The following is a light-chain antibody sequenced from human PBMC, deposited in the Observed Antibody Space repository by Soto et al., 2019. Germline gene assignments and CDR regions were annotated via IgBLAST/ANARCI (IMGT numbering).Light chain of an antibody. CDR3: TLYTGSPTLGV. Sequence: QSALTRPASVSGSPGQSITISCTGTSSDVGHYNYFSWYQQHPGKAPKLMLYDVSSRPSGVSSRFSGSRSGNTASLTISGLQAEDEAEYYCTLYTGSPTLGVFGGGTKVTVL. CDR1: SSDVGHYNY. V-gene: IGLV2-14*03. CDR2: DVS. J-gene: IGLJ3*02.